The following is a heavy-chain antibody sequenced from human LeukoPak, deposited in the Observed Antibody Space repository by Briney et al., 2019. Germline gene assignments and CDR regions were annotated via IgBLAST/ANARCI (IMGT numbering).Heavy chain of an antibody. Sequence: SETLSLTCTVSGGSISSYFWNWIRQPAGRGLEWIGRIYTSGSTNYNPSLKSRVTMSVDTSKNQFSLKLSSVTAADTAVYYCARDFWSGYYAWFDPWGQGTLVTVS. CDR1: GGSISSYF. J-gene: IGHJ5*02. CDR2: IYTSGST. CDR3: ARDFWSGYYAWFDP. V-gene: IGHV4-4*07. D-gene: IGHD3-3*01.